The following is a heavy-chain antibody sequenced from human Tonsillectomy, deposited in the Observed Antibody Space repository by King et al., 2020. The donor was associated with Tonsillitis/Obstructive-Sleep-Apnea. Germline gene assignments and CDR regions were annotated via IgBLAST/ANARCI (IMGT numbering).Heavy chain of an antibody. V-gene: IGHV3-30*03. J-gene: IGHJ4*02. CDR1: RFTLSSYD. CDR3: ARRGVNDYTYHFDS. CDR2: ISNDARTA. D-gene: IGHD4-11*01. Sequence: VQLVESGGGVVQPGRSLRLSCVGSRFTLSSYDMHWVRQPPGKGLEWVALISNDARTAYYADSVKGHFTISRDNSKNTLYMHMNSLRPEDTAMYYCARRGVNDYTYHFDSWGQGTLVTVSS.